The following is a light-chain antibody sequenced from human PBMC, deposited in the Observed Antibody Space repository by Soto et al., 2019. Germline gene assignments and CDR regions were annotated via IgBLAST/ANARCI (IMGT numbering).Light chain of an antibody. J-gene: IGLJ1*01. CDR3: SSYTTSSSYV. CDR1: SSDVGGYIY. CDR2: DVT. Sequence: QSVLTQPASVSGSPGQSITISCTGTSSDVGGYIYVSWYQQHPGKAPKLMIYDVTSRPSGVSYRFSGSKSGNTASLTISGLQAEDEADYYCSSYTTSSSYVFGTATKLTVL. V-gene: IGLV2-14*01.